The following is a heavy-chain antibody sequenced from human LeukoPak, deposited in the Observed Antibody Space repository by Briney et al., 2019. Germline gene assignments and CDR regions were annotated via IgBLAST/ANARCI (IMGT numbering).Heavy chain of an antibody. Sequence: HPSDTLSLTCTVSGGSISSYYWSWIRQPPGKGLEWIGYIYYSGSTYYNPSLKSRVTISVDTPKNRFSLKLNSVTAADTAVYYCARIYSSSWFLNWFDPWGQGTLVTVSS. V-gene: IGHV4-59*08. CDR1: GGSISSYY. CDR2: IYYSGST. D-gene: IGHD6-13*01. J-gene: IGHJ5*02. CDR3: ARIYSSSWFLNWFDP.